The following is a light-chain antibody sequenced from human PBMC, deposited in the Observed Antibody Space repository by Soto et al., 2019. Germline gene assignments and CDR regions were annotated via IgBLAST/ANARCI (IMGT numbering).Light chain of an antibody. Sequence: QSALTQPPSASGSPGQSVTISCTGTDNDVGGFDYVSWYQLHPDKAPKLVMYEVTKRPSGVPDRFSGSKSDNTASLTVSGLQAEDEADYYCSSYTDTNHFVVFGGGTKVTVL. J-gene: IGLJ2*01. CDR2: EVT. CDR3: SSYTDTNHFVV. CDR1: DNDVGGFDY. V-gene: IGLV2-8*01.